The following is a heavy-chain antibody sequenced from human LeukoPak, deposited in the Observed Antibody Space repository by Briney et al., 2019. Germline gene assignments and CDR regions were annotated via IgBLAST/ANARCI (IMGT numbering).Heavy chain of an antibody. CDR1: GYTFTGYY. Sequence: ASVKVSCKASGYTFTGYYMHWVRQAPGQGLEWMGWINPNSGGTNYAQRFQGRVTMIRDTSISTAYMELSRLRSDDTAVYYCATTRGWELLDFDYWGQGTLVTVSS. D-gene: IGHD1-26*01. CDR2: INPNSGGT. J-gene: IGHJ4*02. V-gene: IGHV1-2*02. CDR3: ATTRGWELLDFDY.